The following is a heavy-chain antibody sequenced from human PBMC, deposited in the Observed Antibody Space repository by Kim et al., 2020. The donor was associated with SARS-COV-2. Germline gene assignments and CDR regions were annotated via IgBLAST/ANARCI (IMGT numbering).Heavy chain of an antibody. CDR2: GDSDT. CDR3: ARIGDY. J-gene: IGHJ4*02. Sequence: GDSDTTHSPSFQGQVTISADTSISTAYLQWSSLKASDTAMYYCARIGDYWGQGTLVTVSS. V-gene: IGHV5-51*01. D-gene: IGHD2-15*01.